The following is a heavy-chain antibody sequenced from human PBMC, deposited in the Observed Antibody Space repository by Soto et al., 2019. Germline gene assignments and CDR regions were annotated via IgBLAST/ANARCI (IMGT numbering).Heavy chain of an antibody. V-gene: IGHV4-59*08. Sequence: PSETLSLTCTVSGGSISSYYWSWIRQPPGKGLEWIGYIYYSGSTNYNPSLKSRVTISVDTSKNQFSLKLRSVTAADTAVYYCARQRIWGSSYYMDVWGKGTTVTVSS. D-gene: IGHD3-16*01. CDR1: GGSISSYY. CDR2: IYYSGST. J-gene: IGHJ6*03. CDR3: ARQRIWGSSYYMDV.